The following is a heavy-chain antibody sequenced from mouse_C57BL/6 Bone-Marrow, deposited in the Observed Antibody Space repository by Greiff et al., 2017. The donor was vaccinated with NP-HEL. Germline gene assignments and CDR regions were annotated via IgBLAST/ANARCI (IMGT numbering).Heavy chain of an antibody. Sequence: EVQLQQSRAELVRPGASVKLSCTASGFNIKDDYMHWVKQRPEQGLEWIGWIDPENGDTEYASKFQGKATITADTSSNTAYLQLSSLTSEDTAVYYCTTEGTVVATDFDVWGTGTTVTVSS. D-gene: IGHD1-1*01. CDR2: IDPENGDT. CDR3: TTEGTVVATDFDV. V-gene: IGHV14-4*01. CDR1: GFNIKDDY. J-gene: IGHJ1*03.